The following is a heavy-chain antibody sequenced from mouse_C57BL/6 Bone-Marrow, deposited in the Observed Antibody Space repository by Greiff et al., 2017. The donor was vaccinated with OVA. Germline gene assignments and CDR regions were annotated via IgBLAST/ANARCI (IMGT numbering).Heavy chain of an antibody. CDR2: IYPRSGNT. CDR3: ATMVTTGDAMDY. Sequence: VKVVESGAELARPGASVKLSCKASGYTFTSYGISWVKQRTGQGLEWIGEIYPRSGNTYYNEKFKGKATLTADKSSSPAYMELRSLTSEDSAVYFCATMVTTGDAMDYWGQGTSVTVSS. CDR1: GYTFTSYG. J-gene: IGHJ4*01. V-gene: IGHV1-81*01. D-gene: IGHD2-2*01.